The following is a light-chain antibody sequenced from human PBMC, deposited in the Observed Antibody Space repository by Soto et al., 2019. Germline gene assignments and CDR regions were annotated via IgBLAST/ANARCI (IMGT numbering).Light chain of an antibody. J-gene: IGKJ5*01. Sequence: DIGTTQSPSTLSETPWERPTISCTASQSITRNLAWYQQSPGQAPRLLIYDASNRATGIPARFSGSGSGTDFTLTISSLEPEDFAVYYCHQRSNWPPITFGQGTLLAIK. CDR3: HQRSNWPPIT. V-gene: IGKV3-11*01. CDR2: DAS. CDR1: QSITRN.